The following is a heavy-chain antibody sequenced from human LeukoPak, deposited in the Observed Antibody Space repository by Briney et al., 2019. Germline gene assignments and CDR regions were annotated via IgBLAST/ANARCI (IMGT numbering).Heavy chain of an antibody. D-gene: IGHD3-3*01. J-gene: IGHJ5*02. CDR3: ARSWRANWFDP. CDR2: IYTSGST. CDR1: GGSISSGSYY. Sequence: PSQTLSLTCTVSGGSISSGSYYWSWIRQPAGKGLEWIGRIYTSGSTNYNPSLKSRVTISVDTSKNQFSLKLSSVTAADTAVYYCARSWRANWFDPWGQGTLVTVSS. V-gene: IGHV4-61*02.